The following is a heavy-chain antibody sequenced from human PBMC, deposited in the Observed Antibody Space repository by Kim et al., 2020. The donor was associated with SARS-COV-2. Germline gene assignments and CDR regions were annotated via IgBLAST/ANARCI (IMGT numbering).Heavy chain of an antibody. V-gene: IGHV1-18*01. J-gene: IGHJ5*02. CDR3: ARDSSSWYNWFDP. D-gene: IGHD6-13*01. Sequence: YAEKLQSRVNTTTDTSTSTAYMELRSLRADDTAVYYCARDSSSWYNWFDPWGQGTLVTVSS.